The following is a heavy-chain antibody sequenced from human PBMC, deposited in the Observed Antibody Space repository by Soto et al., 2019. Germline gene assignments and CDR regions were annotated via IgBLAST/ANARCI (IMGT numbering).Heavy chain of an antibody. V-gene: IGHV5-51*01. J-gene: IGHJ6*04. D-gene: IGHD6-19*01. Sequence: GESLKISCKGSGYSFTSYWIGWVRQMPGKGLEWMGIIYPGDSDTRYSPSFQGQVTISADKSISTAYLQWSSLKASDTAMYYCARGSCWYSSSYYYYYGMDVWGKGTTVTVSS. CDR2: IYPGDSDT. CDR3: ARGSCWYSSSYYYYYGMDV. CDR1: GYSFTSYW.